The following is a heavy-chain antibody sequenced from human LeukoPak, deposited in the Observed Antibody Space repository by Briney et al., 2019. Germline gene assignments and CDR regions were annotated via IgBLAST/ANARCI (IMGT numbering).Heavy chain of an antibody. V-gene: IGHV4-30-4*01. Sequence: SQTLSLTCSVSGDSISIGDYRWSWIRQSPGKGLEWIGYIYYIGTAYYNPSLRSRVALSADTSKNQFSLKLTSLSAADTAVYYCAREVSTNWFDPWGQGTLVTVSS. CDR3: AREVSTNWFDP. J-gene: IGHJ5*02. CDR2: IYYIGTA. CDR1: GDSISIGDYR.